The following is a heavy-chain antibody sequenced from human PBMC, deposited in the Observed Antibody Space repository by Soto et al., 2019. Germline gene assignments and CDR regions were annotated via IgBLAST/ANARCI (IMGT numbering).Heavy chain of an antibody. CDR1: GYTFTDYY. D-gene: IGHD3-10*01. CDR2: INPNSGGT. J-gene: IGHJ6*02. V-gene: IGHV1-2*02. Sequence: SVKVSCKASGYTFTDYYMHWVRQAPGQGLEWMGWINPNSGGTDYAQNFQGRIIMTRDTSISTAYMELSRLRSDDTAVDYCGREAMAAEETPGWAGGGQGPALPVSS. CDR3: GREAMAAEETPGWAG.